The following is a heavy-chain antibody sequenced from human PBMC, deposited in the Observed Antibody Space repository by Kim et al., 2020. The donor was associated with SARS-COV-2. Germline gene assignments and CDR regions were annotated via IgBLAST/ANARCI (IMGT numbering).Heavy chain of an antibody. V-gene: IGHV4-59*08. CDR1: GGPMNNYY. CDR3: ARNRGFTSGWDS. D-gene: IGHD6-19*01. Sequence: SETLSLTCTVSGGPMNNYYWSWIRQPPGKTLEWIGFRYYSGHTTYNPSLKSRVTISLDTAKNQISLRLNSVTAADTAIYWCARNRGFTSGWDSWGHGTLV. CDR2: RYYSGHT. J-gene: IGHJ5*01.